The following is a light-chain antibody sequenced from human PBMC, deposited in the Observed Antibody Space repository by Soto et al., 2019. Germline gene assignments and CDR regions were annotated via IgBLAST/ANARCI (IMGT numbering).Light chain of an antibody. CDR3: QQYNSYWT. Sequence: DVQMTQSPSTLSASVGGRVTITCRASQSIINWLAWYQQKPGKAPKLLIYGASSLESGVPSRFSGSGSGTEFTLTISSLQTDDFATYYCQQYNSYWTFGQGTKVDIK. V-gene: IGKV1-5*01. CDR2: GAS. CDR1: QSIINW. J-gene: IGKJ1*01.